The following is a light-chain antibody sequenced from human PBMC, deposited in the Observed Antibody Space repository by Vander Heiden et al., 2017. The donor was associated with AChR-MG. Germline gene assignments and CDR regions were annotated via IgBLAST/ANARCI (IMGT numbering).Light chain of an antibody. CDR3: QSYDSSLSGWHAV. V-gene: IGLV1-40*01. CDR1: CSNSWANGD. Sequence: SCSNSWANGDEHVYRQHPGTATKPLIYVNDHRPCGSPDRVCGSKSDSAASLAISGLQAEDEADYYYQSYDSSLSGWHAVFGGGTKLTVL. CDR2: VND. J-gene: IGLJ3*02.